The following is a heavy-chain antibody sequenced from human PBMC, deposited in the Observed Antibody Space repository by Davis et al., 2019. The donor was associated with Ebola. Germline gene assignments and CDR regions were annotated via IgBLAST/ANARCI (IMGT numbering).Heavy chain of an antibody. CDR1: GFTFSSYA. Sequence: GESLKISCAASGFTFSSYAMSWVRQAPGKGLEWVSSITGGGGSTHHADSVKGRFTISRDSWKNTAYLQMNSLKTEDTAVYYCAKGEGRWLQVDYWGQGTLVTVSS. CDR2: ITGGGGST. J-gene: IGHJ4*02. V-gene: IGHV3-23*01. CDR3: AKGEGRWLQVDY. D-gene: IGHD5-24*01.